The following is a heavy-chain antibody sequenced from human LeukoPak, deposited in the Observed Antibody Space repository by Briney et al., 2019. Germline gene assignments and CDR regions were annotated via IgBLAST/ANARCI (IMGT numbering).Heavy chain of an antibody. CDR3: GRKWGYASVWRGSAFDV. D-gene: IGHD3-3*01. Sequence: GGCLRLSRAVYAVTLTINCAACVRQDPGKGLGWVSVICGDGRLFYADSVKGRSSVSRDNSENTIYLQWTSLRADDTAGYFCGRKWGYASVWRGSAFDVWGQGTMVNVSS. V-gene: IGHV3-53*01. J-gene: IGHJ3*01. CDR2: ICGDGRL. CDR1: AVTLTINC.